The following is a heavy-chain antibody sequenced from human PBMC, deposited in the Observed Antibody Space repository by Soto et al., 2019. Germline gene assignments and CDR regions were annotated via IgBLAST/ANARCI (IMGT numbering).Heavy chain of an antibody. V-gene: IGHV3-7*01. J-gene: IGHJ4*02. CDR1: GFTFRNYW. CDR3: ARENYFYY. Sequence: GGSLRLSCAASGFTFRNYWMGWVRQTPDKGLEWVANIKPDGSDKYYVDSVKGRFTISRDNAKNSVFLQINSLRAEDTAVYYCARENYFYYWGQGTLVTVS. CDR2: IKPDGSDK.